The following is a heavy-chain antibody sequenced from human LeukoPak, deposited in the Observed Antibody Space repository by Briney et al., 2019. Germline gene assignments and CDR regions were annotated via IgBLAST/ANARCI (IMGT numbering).Heavy chain of an antibody. D-gene: IGHD6-19*01. CDR3: AREAASGWYFIY. Sequence: ASVKVSCKASGYTFTSYGISWVRQAPGQGLEWMGWISACNGNTNYAQKLQGRVTMTTDTSTSTAYMELRSLRSDDTAVYYCAREAASGWYFIYWGQGTLVTVSS. CDR1: GYTFTSYG. J-gene: IGHJ4*02. V-gene: IGHV1-18*01. CDR2: ISACNGNT.